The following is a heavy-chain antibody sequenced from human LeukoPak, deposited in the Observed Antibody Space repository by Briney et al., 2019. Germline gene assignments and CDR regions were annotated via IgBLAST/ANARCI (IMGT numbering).Heavy chain of an antibody. J-gene: IGHJ4*02. CDR2: IFYKGNT. CDR3: ARWSSSWYSFDY. Sequence: SETLSLTCSVSGYDSISTYYWNWIRQPPGKGLEWIGQIFYKGNTNYNPSLESRVTMSVDTSKNQLSLRLSSVTAADTAVYYCARWSSSWYSFDYWGQGTLVTVSS. CDR1: GYDSISTYY. D-gene: IGHD6-13*01. V-gene: IGHV4-59*01.